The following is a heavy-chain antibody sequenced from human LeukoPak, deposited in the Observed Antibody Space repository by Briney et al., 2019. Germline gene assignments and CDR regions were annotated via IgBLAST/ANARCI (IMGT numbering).Heavy chain of an antibody. Sequence: ASETLSLTCAVSGGSIISTDSYWGWIRQSPGKGLEWIGYIYYSGSTNYNPSLKSRVTISVDTSKNQFSLKLSSVTAADTAVYYCASHYYETGYFDYWGQGTLVTVSS. D-gene: IGHD3-22*01. J-gene: IGHJ4*02. CDR2: IYYSGST. CDR1: GGSIISTDSY. CDR3: ASHYYETGYFDY. V-gene: IGHV4-61*05.